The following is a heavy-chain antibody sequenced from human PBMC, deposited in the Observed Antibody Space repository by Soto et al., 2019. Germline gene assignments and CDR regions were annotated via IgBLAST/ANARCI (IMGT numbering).Heavy chain of an antibody. CDR3: ARAGCDGGSCYTLVGLRYGMDV. CDR2: LSYDGNNK. D-gene: IGHD2-15*01. CDR1: GFTFSNYA. V-gene: IGHV3-30-3*01. Sequence: QVQLVESGGGVVQPGRSLRLSCAASGFTFSNYAMYWVRQAPGKGLEWVAVLSYDGNNKDYADSVKGRFTISRDNSKNTLYLQMNSLRVEDTAVYYCARAGCDGGSCYTLVGLRYGMDVWGQGTTVTVSS. J-gene: IGHJ6*02.